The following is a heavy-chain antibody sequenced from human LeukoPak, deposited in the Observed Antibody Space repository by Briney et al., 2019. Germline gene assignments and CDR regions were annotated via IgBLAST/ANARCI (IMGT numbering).Heavy chain of an antibody. CDR1: GFTFSNAW. Sequence: GGSLRLSCAASGFTFSNAWMSWVRQAPGKGLEWVGRIKSKTDGGTTDYAAPVKGRFTISRDDSKNTLYLQMNSLKTVDTAVYYCTTDGSGSYYHPSYFDYWGQGTLVTVSS. J-gene: IGHJ4*02. CDR3: TTDGSGSYYHPSYFDY. D-gene: IGHD3-10*01. V-gene: IGHV3-15*01. CDR2: IKSKTDGGTT.